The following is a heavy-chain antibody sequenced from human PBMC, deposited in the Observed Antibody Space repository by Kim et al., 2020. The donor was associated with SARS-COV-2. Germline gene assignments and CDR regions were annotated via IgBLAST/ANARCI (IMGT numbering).Heavy chain of an antibody. D-gene: IGHD5-18*01. Sequence: YNPSLKSRVTISADTSKNQFSLKLRSVTAADTAVYYCARTRENTYGVDYWGQGTLVTVSS. J-gene: IGHJ4*02. V-gene: IGHV4-59*01. CDR3: ARTRENTYGVDY.